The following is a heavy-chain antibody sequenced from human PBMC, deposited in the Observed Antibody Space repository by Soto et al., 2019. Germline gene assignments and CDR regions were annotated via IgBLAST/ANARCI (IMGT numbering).Heavy chain of an antibody. Sequence: SSVKVSCKASGYKFTDYYVHWVRQAPGQGPEWMGWINPNSGGTNYAQKFQGWVTMTTDKSISTAYMELSSLRSEDTAVYYYASDTHCGEHHLANRGHGPLVTACS. V-gene: IGHV1-2*04. D-gene: IGHD4-17*01. CDR1: GYKFTDYY. CDR3: ASDTHCGEHHLAN. J-gene: IGHJ1*01. CDR2: INPNSGGT.